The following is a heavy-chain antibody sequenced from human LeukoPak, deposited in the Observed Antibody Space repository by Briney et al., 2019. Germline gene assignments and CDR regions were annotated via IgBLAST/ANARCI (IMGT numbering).Heavy chain of an antibody. CDR2: VYTSGST. V-gene: IGHV4-4*07. CDR1: GGSISSYY. CDR3: ARAGAYSSSWSPMDV. Sequence: SETLSLTCTVCGGSISSYYWSWVRQPAGKGLEWIGRVYTSGSTNYNPSLKSRVTMSVDTSKNQFSLKLSSVTAADTAVYYCARAGAYSSSWSPMDVWGQGTTVTVSS. J-gene: IGHJ6*02. D-gene: IGHD6-13*01.